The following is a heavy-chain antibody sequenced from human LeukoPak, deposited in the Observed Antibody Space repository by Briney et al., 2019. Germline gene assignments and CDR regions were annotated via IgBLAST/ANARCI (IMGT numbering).Heavy chain of an antibody. CDR3: ARDRYSGSLFDY. V-gene: IGHV4-4*07. CDR1: GGSISSYY. J-gene: IGHJ4*02. D-gene: IGHD1-26*01. CDR2: MYTSGSS. Sequence: SETLSLTCTVSGGSISSYYWSWIRQPAGKGLEWIGRMYTSGSSNNNPSLKSRVTMSVDTSKNQFSLKLSSVTAADTAVYYCARDRYSGSLFDYWGQGTLVTVSS.